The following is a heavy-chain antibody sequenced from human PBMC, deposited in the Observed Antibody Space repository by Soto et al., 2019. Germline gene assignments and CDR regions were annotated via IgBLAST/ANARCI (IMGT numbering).Heavy chain of an antibody. CDR2: ISGSGGST. CDR1: GFTFRSYA. V-gene: IGHV3-23*01. J-gene: IGHJ6*02. D-gene: IGHD3-10*01. CDR3: AKDLALWFGESGYYYYGMDV. Sequence: PGGSLRLSCAASGFTFRSYAMSWVRQAPGKGLEWVSAISGSGGSTYYADSVKGRFTISRDNSKNTLYLQMNSLRGEDTAVYYCAKDLALWFGESGYYYYGMDVWGQGTTVTVSS.